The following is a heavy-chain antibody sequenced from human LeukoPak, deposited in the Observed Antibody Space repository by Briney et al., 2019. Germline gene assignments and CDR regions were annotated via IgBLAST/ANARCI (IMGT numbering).Heavy chain of an antibody. V-gene: IGHV4-59*01. Sequence: PSETLSLTCAVYGGSFSSCYWSWIRQPPGKGLEWIGYIYYSGSTNYNPSLKSRVTISVDTSKNQFSLKLSSVTAADTAVYYCARELVGATSGHFDYWGQGTLVTVSS. J-gene: IGHJ4*02. CDR1: GGSFSSCY. CDR3: ARELVGATSGHFDY. D-gene: IGHD1-26*01. CDR2: IYYSGST.